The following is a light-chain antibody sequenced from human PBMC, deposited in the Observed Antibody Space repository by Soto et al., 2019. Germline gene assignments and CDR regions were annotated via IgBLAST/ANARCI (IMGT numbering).Light chain of an antibody. CDR2: GAS. J-gene: IGKJ1*01. CDR1: QSLRSSY. CDR3: QQYSSSPRT. V-gene: IGKV3-20*01. Sequence: EIVLTQSPGTLSLSPGEGGTLSCRASQSLRSSYLAWYQQKPGQAPRLLIYGASRRATGIPDRFSGSGSGTDFTLTINRLEPEDFAVYYCQQYSSSPRTFGQGTKVEVE.